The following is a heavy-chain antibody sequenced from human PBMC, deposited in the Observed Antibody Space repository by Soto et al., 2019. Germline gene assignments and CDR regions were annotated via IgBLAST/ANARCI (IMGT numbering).Heavy chain of an antibody. CDR3: ARDRSPKYDILTGYPYFFDQ. Sequence: ASVKVSCTASGYIFTNIGINCVRQAPGQGLEWMGWVSVYHGNTNYAQKLQGRVTMTADTSTSTGYMELRSLRSDDTAVYYCARDRSPKYDILTGYPYFFDQWGQGTLVTVSS. J-gene: IGHJ4*02. CDR2: VSVYHGNT. CDR1: GYIFTNIG. D-gene: IGHD3-9*01. V-gene: IGHV1-18*01.